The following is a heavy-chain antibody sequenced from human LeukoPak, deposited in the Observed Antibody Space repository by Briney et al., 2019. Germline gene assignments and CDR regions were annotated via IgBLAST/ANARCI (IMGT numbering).Heavy chain of an antibody. Sequence: PSETLSLTCTVSGGSIRRNYWSWIRQPPGKGLEWIGYIHSIGTTNYNPSLKSRVTISVDTSKNQFSLKLSSVTAADTAVYYCARDYPTMIDAFDIWGQGTMVTVSS. CDR2: IHSIGTT. J-gene: IGHJ3*02. V-gene: IGHV4-59*01. D-gene: IGHD3-22*01. CDR3: ARDYPTMIDAFDI. CDR1: GGSIRRNY.